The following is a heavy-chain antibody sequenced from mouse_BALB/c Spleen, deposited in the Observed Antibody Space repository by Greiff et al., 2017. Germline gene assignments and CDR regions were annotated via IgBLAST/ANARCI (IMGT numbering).Heavy chain of an antibody. CDR2: IDPANGNT. J-gene: IGHJ2*01. D-gene: IGHD1-1*01. V-gene: IGHV14-3*02. CDR3: AMAHYYGSSADY. Sequence: DVKLQESGAELVKPGASVKLSCTASGFNIKDTYMHWVKQRPEQGLEWIGRIDPANGNTKYDPKFQGKATITADTSSNTAYLQLSSLTSEDTAVYYCAMAHYYGSSADYWGQGTTLTVSS. CDR1: GFNIKDTY.